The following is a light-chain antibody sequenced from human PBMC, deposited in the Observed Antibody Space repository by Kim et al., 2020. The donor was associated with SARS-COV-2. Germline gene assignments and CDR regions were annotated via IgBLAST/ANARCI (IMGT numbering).Light chain of an antibody. V-gene: IGKV1-5*03. CDR2: KAS. Sequence: TMSASVGDRVTITCRASQSISSWSAWYQQKPGKAPKLLIYKASSLESGVPSRFSGSGSGTEFTLTISSLQPDDFATYYCQQYAWTFGQGTKVDIK. CDR1: QSISSW. CDR3: QQYAWT. J-gene: IGKJ1*01.